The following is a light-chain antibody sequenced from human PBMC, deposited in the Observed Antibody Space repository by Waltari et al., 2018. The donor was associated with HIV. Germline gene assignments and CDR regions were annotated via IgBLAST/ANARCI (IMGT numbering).Light chain of an antibody. CDR3: QQYNSWPPIT. V-gene: IGKV3-15*01. J-gene: IGKJ5*01. Sequence: ELVMTQSPATLSVSPGERATLSCRASQSVSTKLAWYQQKPGQAPRLLIYGASTRATGIPARFSGSGSGTEFTLTISSLQSEDFAVYYCQQYNSWPPITFGQGTRLDIK. CDR1: QSVSTK. CDR2: GAS.